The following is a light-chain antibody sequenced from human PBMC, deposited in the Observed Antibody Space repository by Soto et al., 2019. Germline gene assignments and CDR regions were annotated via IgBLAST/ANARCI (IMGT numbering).Light chain of an antibody. CDR3: QQYNSYPIT. CDR1: QSISSW. J-gene: IGKJ5*01. Sequence: DIQMTQSPSTLSASVCDRVTITGRASQSISSWLAWYQQKPGKAPKLLIYKASSLESGVPSRFRGSGSGTEFTLTISSLQPDDFETYYCQQYNSYPITFGQGTRLEIK. V-gene: IGKV1-5*03. CDR2: KAS.